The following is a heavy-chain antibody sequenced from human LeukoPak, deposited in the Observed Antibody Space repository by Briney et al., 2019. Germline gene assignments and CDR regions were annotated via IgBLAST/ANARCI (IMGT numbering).Heavy chain of an antibody. CDR2: IIPILGIA. J-gene: IGHJ4*02. V-gene: IGHV1-69*04. CDR1: GGTFSSYT. CDR3: ARDFYCGGDCYLPFDY. D-gene: IGHD2-21*01. Sequence: SVKVSCKASGGTFSSYTISWVRQAPGQGLEWMGRIIPILGIANYAQKFQGRVTITAGKSTSTAYMELSSLRSEDTAVYYCARDFYCGGDCYLPFDYWGQGTLVTVSS.